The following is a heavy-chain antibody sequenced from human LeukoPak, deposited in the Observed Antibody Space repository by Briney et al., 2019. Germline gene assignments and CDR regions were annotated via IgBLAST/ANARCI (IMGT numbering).Heavy chain of an antibody. CDR3: ARHRNFFDY. V-gene: IGHV4-59*01. CDR2: IYYSGNT. Sequence: SETLSLTCTVSGDSISSSYWSWIRQPPGKGLEWIGYIYYSGNTNYNPSLKSRVTISVDTSRNRFSLKLSSVTAADTAVYYCARHRNFFDYWGQGILVTVSS. CDR1: GDSISSSY. J-gene: IGHJ4*02. D-gene: IGHD2/OR15-2a*01.